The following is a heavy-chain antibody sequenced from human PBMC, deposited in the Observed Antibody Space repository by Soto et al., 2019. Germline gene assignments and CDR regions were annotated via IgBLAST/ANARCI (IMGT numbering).Heavy chain of an antibody. CDR2: ISTNGGRT. J-gene: IGHJ4*02. D-gene: IGHD2-21*01. CDR1: GFTFRIYT. Sequence: PGGSLRLSCSASGFTFRIYTMFWVRQSPGKGLEYVAAISTNGGRTSYADSVKGRFTISRDNSKNTMFLQMSSLRIEDTAVYYCVTRINSVEVASLDDHWGQGTLVTVSS. V-gene: IGHV3-64D*06. CDR3: VTRINSVEVASLDDH.